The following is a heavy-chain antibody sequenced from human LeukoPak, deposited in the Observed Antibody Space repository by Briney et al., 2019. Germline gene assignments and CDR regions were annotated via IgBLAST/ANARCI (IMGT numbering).Heavy chain of an antibody. CDR1: GFTFSSYS. CDR3: ARAGDSSGYSPTDY. Sequence: GGSLRLSCAASGFTFSSYSMNWVRQAPGKGLEWVSSITSSSSYIYYADSVKGRFTISRDNAKNSLYLQMNSLRAEDTAVYYCARAGDSSGYSPTDYWGQGTLVTVSS. D-gene: IGHD3-22*01. J-gene: IGHJ4*02. CDR2: ITSSSSYI. V-gene: IGHV3-21*01.